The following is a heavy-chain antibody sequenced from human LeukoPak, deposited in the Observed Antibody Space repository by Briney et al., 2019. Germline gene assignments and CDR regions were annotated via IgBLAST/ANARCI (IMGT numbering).Heavy chain of an antibody. CDR2: IKQDGSEK. V-gene: IGHV3-7*01. Sequence: PGGSLRLSCAASGFTFSNYWMTWVRQAPGKGLEWVANIKQDGSEKNYVDSVKGRFTISRDNAQNSLYLQMNSLRAEDTAVYYCASTATCSFWGQGTMVTVPS. J-gene: IGHJ3*01. D-gene: IGHD2-2*01. CDR3: ASTATCSF. CDR1: GFTFSNYW.